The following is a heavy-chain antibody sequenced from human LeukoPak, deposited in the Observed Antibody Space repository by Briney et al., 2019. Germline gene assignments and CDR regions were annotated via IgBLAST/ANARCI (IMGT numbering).Heavy chain of an antibody. CDR2: ISGSGGST. V-gene: IGHV3-23*01. D-gene: IGHD4-11*01. CDR3: AKGSNLFDY. Sequence: PGGALRLSCAASGFTFSSDAMSWVRHAPGKGLEWVSAISGSGGSTYYTDSVKGRFTISRDNTKNTLYLQMNSLRAEDTAVYYCAKGSNLFDYGGQGTLVTVSS. CDR1: GFTFSSDA. J-gene: IGHJ4*02.